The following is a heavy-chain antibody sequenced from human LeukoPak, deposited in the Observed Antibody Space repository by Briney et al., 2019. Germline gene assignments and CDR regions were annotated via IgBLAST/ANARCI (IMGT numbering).Heavy chain of an antibody. Sequence: GGSLRLSFAASGFAFSSYAMSWVRQAPGKGLEWVSAISGSGGSTYYADSVKGRFTISRDNSKNTLYLQMNSLRAEDTAVYYCAKGEGSGWFHTYFGMDVWGQGTTVTVSS. D-gene: IGHD6-19*01. CDR3: AKGEGSGWFHTYFGMDV. CDR2: ISGSGGST. CDR1: GFAFSSYA. J-gene: IGHJ6*02. V-gene: IGHV3-23*01.